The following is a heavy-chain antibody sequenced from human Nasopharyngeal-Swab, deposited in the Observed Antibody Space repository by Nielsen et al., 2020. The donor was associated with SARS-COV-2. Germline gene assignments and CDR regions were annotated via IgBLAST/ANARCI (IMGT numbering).Heavy chain of an antibody. J-gene: IGHJ2*01. V-gene: IGHV4-59*01. Sequence: ESLKISCAASGFTFSSYAMSWVRQPPGKGLEWIGYIYYSGTTDYNPSLKSRVTISVDTSKNQFSLNLTSVTAADTAVYYCARRLTLESFWYFDLWGRGTLVTVSS. CDR1: GFTFSSYA. CDR2: IYYSGTT. CDR3: ARRLTLESFWYFDL. D-gene: IGHD3-3*01.